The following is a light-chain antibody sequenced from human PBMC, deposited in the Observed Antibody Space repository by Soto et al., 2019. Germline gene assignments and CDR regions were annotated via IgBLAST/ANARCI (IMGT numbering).Light chain of an antibody. CDR1: QGISNY. J-gene: IGKJ1*01. CDR2: AAS. CDR3: QKYNSAPRT. V-gene: IGKV1-27*01. Sequence: DIQMTQSPSSLSASVGDRVTITCRASQGISNYLAWYQQKPGKVPKLLIYAASTLQSGVPSRFSGSGPGTDFTLISSSLQPEDVATYYCQKYNSAPRTFGQGTKVEIK.